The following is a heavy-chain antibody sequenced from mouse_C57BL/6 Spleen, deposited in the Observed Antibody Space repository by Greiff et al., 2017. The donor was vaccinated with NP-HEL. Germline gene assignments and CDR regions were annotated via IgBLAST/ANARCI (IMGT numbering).Heavy chain of an antibody. V-gene: IGHV1-64*01. CDR3: ARAFCTTVVEGYWYFDV. J-gene: IGHJ1*03. CDR1: GYTFTSYW. Sequence: VQLQQSGAELVKPGASVKLSCKASGYTFTSYWMHWVKQRPGQGLEWIGMIHPNSGSTNYNEKFKSKATLTVDKSSSTAYMQLSSLTSEDSAVYYCARAFCTTVVEGYWYFDVWGTGTTVTVSS. D-gene: IGHD1-1*01. CDR2: IHPNSGST.